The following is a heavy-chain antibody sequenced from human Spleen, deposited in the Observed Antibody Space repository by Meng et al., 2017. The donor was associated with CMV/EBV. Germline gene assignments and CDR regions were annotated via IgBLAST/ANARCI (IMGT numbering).Heavy chain of an antibody. CDR3: ARDGGDSSSWYRGLDV. D-gene: IGHD6-13*01. CDR1: GYTFTSYG. CDR2: ISAYNGNT. V-gene: IGHV1-18*01. Sequence: ASVKVSCKASGYTFTSYGISWVRQAPGQGLEWMGWISAYNGNTNYAQNLQGRVTMTADTSTSTAYMELRSLRSDDTAVYYCARDGGDSSSWYRGLDVWGQGTTVTVSS. J-gene: IGHJ6*02.